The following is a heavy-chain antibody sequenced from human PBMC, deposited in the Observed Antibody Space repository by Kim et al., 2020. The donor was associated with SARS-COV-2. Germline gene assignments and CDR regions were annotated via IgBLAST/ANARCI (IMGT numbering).Heavy chain of an antibody. V-gene: IGHV4-59*13. D-gene: IGHD3-10*01. J-gene: IGHJ5*02. CDR1: GDSINSFY. CDR2: VYFTGTT. CDR3: ARERAGEGRNDWFDP. Sequence: SETLSLTCTVSGDSINSFYWSWIRHIPGKGLEWIGFVYFTGTTTYNPSLESRVSISLDRSRTQFTLALTSVTAADTATYYCARERAGEGRNDWFDPWGPG.